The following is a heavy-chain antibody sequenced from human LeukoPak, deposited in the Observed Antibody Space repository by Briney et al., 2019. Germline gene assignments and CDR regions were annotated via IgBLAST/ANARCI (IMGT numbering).Heavy chain of an antibody. V-gene: IGHV3-7*01. Sequence: GGSLRLSCAASGFTFSNYWMGWVRQPPGKGLQWVANIKDDGTEKYYVDSVKGRLTISRDNAKNSVYLQMNSLRVEDTAVYYCARRPFGADYWGQGTLVTVSS. CDR3: ARRPFGADY. J-gene: IGHJ4*02. D-gene: IGHD3-10*01. CDR1: GFTFSNYW. CDR2: IKDDGTEK.